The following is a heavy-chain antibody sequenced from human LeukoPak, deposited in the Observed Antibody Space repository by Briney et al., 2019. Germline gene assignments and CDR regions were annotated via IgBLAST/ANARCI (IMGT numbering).Heavy chain of an antibody. CDR2: IYYSGST. V-gene: IGHV4-59*01. J-gene: IGHJ4*02. Sequence: PSETLSLTCTVSGGSISGYYWSWIRQPPGKGLEWIGYIYYSGSTNYNPSLKSRVTISVDTSKNQFSLKLSSVTAADTAVYYCAREAEGTGFFDYWGQGTLVTVSS. CDR1: GGSISGYY. D-gene: IGHD3/OR15-3a*01. CDR3: AREAEGTGFFDY.